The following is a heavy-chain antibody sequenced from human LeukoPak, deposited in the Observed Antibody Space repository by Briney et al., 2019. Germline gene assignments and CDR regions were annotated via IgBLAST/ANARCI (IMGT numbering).Heavy chain of an antibody. D-gene: IGHD3-10*01. CDR2: INHSGST. V-gene: IGHV4-34*01. CDR1: GGPFSGYY. J-gene: IGHJ4*02. Sequence: SETLSLTCAVYGGPFSGYYWSWIRQPPGKGLEWIGEINHSGSTNYNPSLKSRVTISVDTSKNQFSLKLSSVTAADTAVYYCARGGGGEGYYFDYWGQGTLVTVSS. CDR3: ARGGGGEGYYFDY.